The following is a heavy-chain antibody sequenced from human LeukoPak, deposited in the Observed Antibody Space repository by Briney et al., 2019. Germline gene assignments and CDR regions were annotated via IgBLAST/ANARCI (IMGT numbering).Heavy chain of an antibody. J-gene: IGHJ6*04. V-gene: IGHV1-46*01. CDR2: INPSGGST. CDR3: ARGGLPPYYYYGMDV. Sequence: ASVKVPCKASGYTFTSYYMHWVRQAPGQGLEWMGIINPSGGSTSYAQKFQGRVTMTRDTSTSTVYMELSSLRSEDTAVYYCARGGLPPYYYYGMDVWGKGTTVTVSS. CDR1: GYTFTSYY.